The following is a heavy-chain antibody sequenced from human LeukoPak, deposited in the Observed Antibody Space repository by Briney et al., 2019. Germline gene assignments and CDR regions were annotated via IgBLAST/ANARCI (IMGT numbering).Heavy chain of an antibody. CDR3: ARRRQLLWCGAGYYYYMDV. D-gene: IGHD3-10*01. CDR1: GGSISSYY. J-gene: IGHJ6*03. Sequence: SETLSLTCTVSGGSISSYYWSWIRQPAGKGLEWIGRIYTSGSTNYNPSLKSRVTMSVDTSKNQFSLKLSSVTAADTAVYYCARRRQLLWCGAGYYYYMDVWGKGTTVTVSS. V-gene: IGHV4-4*07. CDR2: IYTSGST.